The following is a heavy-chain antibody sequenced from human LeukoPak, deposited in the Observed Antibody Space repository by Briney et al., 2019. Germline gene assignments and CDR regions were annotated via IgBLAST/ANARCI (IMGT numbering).Heavy chain of an antibody. CDR1: GFTFSSYA. D-gene: IGHD2-15*01. CDR3: AKGGYCSGGSCYGWDY. Sequence: GGSLRLSCAASGFTFSSYAMSWVRQAPGKGLEWVSPISGSGGSTYYADSVKGRFTISRDNSKNTLYLQMNSLRAEDTAVYYCAKGGYCSGGSCYGWDYWGQGTLVTVSS. V-gene: IGHV3-23*01. CDR2: ISGSGGST. J-gene: IGHJ4*02.